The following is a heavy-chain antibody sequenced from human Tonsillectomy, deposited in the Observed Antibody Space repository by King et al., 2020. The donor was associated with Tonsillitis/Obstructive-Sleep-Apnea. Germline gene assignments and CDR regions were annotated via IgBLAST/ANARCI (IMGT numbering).Heavy chain of an antibody. J-gene: IGHJ4*02. V-gene: IGHV7-4-1*02. CDR3: ARGMSGDYAWVSYRYEDY. D-gene: IGHD3-16*02. Sequence: QLVQSGSELKKPGASVKVSCKASGYSFTSYAINWVRQAPGQGLEWMGWINTNTGNPTYAQGFTGRFFFSLDTSVGTAYLQISRLKTEDSAVYYCARGMSGDYAWVSYRYEDYWGQGTLVTVSA. CDR2: INTNTGNP. CDR1: GYSFTSYA.